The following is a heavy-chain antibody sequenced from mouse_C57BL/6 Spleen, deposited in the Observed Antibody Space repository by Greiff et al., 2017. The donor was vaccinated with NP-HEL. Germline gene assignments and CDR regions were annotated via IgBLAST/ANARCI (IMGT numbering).Heavy chain of an antibody. Sequence: QVQLQQPGAELVKPGASVKLSCKASGYTFTSYWMHWVKQRPGQGLEWIGMIHPNSGSTNYNEKFKSKATLTVDKSSSTAYMQLSSLTSEDSAVYYCARREGDYYGSSWDYFDYWGQGTTLTVSS. D-gene: IGHD1-1*01. J-gene: IGHJ2*01. CDR1: GYTFTSYW. CDR2: IHPNSGST. CDR3: ARREGDYYGSSWDYFDY. V-gene: IGHV1-64*01.